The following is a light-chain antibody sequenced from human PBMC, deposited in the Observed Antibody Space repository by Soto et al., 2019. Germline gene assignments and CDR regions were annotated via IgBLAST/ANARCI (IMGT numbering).Light chain of an antibody. CDR1: NSDVGGYDY. Sequence: QSVLTQPRAVSGSTGQAVTFSCPGTNSDVGGYDYVSWYQQLPGEAPKLVVYDVTKRPSGVPNRFSGSKSGNTASLTISGLQAEDEGDYFCSSFSGSYTHVFGSGTK. V-gene: IGLV2-11*01. CDR3: SSFSGSYTHV. CDR2: DVT. J-gene: IGLJ1*01.